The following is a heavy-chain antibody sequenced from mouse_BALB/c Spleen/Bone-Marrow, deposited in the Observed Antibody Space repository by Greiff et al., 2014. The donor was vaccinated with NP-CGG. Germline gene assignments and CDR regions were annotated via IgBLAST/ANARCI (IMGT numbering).Heavy chain of an antibody. CDR3: ARYHGNYLYYAIDY. J-gene: IGHJ4*01. CDR1: GFTFSSYT. V-gene: IGHV5-12-2*01. Sequence: EVQLLESGGGLVQPGGSVKLSCAASGFTFSSYTMSWVRQTPEKRLEWVGYISNGGGSTYYPDTVKGRFTISRDNAKNTLYLQVSRLKSEDTATYYGARYHGNYLYYAIDYWGQGTSVTVSS. CDR2: ISNGGGST. D-gene: IGHD2-1*01.